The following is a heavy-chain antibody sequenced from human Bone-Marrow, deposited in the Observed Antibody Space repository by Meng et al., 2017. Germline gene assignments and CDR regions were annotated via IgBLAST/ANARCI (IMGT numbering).Heavy chain of an antibody. CDR1: GYTFTSYG. Sequence: ASVKVSCKASGYTFTSYGISWVRQAPGQGLEWMGWISAHNGNTNYAQKLQGRVTMTTDTSTSTAYMELRSLRSDDTAVYYCARDPYGGYGPNWFDPWGQGTLVTVSS. V-gene: IGHV1-18*01. CDR2: ISAHNGNT. J-gene: IGHJ5*02. D-gene: IGHD5-12*01. CDR3: ARDPYGGYGPNWFDP.